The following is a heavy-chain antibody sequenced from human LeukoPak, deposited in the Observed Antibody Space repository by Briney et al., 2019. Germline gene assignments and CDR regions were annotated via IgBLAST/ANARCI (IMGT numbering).Heavy chain of an antibody. V-gene: IGHV3-7*01. J-gene: IGHJ4*02. CDR1: GFRFSSYW. Sequence: GGSLRLSCVASGFRFSSYWMNWVRQAPGKGLEWVANIKQDGSEKYFVDSVKGRFTTSRDNAENSVYLQMNSLRVEDTAVYYCARETSGWCFNHWGQGTLVTVSS. D-gene: IGHD6-19*01. CDR3: ARETSGWCFNH. CDR2: IKQDGSEK.